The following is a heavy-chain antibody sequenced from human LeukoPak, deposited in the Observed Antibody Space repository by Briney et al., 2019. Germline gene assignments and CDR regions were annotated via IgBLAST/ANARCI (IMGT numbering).Heavy chain of an antibody. D-gene: IGHD3-16*01. CDR1: GFTFSGFE. CDR2: ISTSGSTI. J-gene: IGHJ4*02. V-gene: IGHV3-48*03. Sequence: GGSLRLSCAASGFTSGFTFSGFEMNWVRQAPGKGLEWLSYISTSGSTIYYADSVKGRFTISRDNAKNSLFLQMNSLRAEDTAIYYCAIYAGEPGDYWGQGALVTVSS. CDR3: AIYAGEPGDY.